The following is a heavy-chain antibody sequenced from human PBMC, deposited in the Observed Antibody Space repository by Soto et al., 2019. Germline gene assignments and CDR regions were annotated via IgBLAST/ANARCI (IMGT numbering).Heavy chain of an antibody. Sequence: SVKVSCKASGGTFSSYAISWVRQAPGQGLEWMGGIIPIFGTANYAQKFQGWVTMTTDTSISTASMELTRLTSDDTAIYYCARGDSTDCSNGVCSFFYNHDMDVWGQGTTVTVS. V-gene: IGHV1-69*05. CDR2: IIPIFGTA. J-gene: IGHJ6*02. D-gene: IGHD2-8*01. CDR3: ARGDSTDCSNGVCSFFYNHDMDV. CDR1: GGTFSSYA.